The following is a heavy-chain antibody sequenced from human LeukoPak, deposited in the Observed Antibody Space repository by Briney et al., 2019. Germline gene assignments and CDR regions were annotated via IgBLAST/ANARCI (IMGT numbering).Heavy chain of an antibody. CDR2: INHSGST. CDR1: GGSFSGYY. Sequence: SETLFLTCAVSGGSFSGYYWSWIRQPPGKGLEWIGEINHSGSTNYNPSLKSRVTISVDTYKNQFSLKLSSVTAADTSVYYCARGIVLVPAAKEYFDLWGRGTLVTVSS. V-gene: IGHV4-34*01. D-gene: IGHD2-2*01. J-gene: IGHJ2*01. CDR3: ARGIVLVPAAKEYFDL.